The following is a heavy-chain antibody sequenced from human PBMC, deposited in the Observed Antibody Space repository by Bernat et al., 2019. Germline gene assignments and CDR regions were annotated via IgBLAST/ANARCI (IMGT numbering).Heavy chain of an antibody. CDR3: ARVALPAEIGYHYYYYMDV. CDR2: INHTGNT. V-gene: IGHV4-34*01. CDR1: GFTFSTYS. J-gene: IGHJ6*03. Sequence: VQLVESGGGLVKPGGSLRLSCAASGFTFSTYSMNWVRQAPGKGLEWIGEINHTGNTNYNPSLKSRVTISVDTSKNQFSLNLRSVTAADTAVYYCARVALPAEIGYHYYYYMDVWGTGTTVTVSS. D-gene: IGHD2-2*01.